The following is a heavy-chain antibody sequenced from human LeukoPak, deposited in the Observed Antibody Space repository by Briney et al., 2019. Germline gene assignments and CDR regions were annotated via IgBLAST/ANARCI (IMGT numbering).Heavy chain of an antibody. CDR3: ARDQVPHIVVVTATLDY. Sequence: ASVKVSCKASGYTFTSYGISWVRQAPGQGLEWLGWISAYNGNTNYAQKLRGRVTMTTDTSTSTAYMELRSLRSDDTAVYYCARDQVPHIVVVTATLDYWGQGTLVTVSS. D-gene: IGHD2-21*02. CDR2: ISAYNGNT. J-gene: IGHJ4*02. CDR1: GYTFTSYG. V-gene: IGHV1-18*01.